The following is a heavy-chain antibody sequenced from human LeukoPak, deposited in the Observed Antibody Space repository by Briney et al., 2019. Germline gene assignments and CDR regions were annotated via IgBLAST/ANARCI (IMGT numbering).Heavy chain of an antibody. D-gene: IGHD6-13*01. CDR2: VYYSGST. V-gene: IGHV4-39*01. CDR1: GGSISSSSYY. CDR3: ARQPPGIAAAGNDFDY. Sequence: PSETLSLTCTVSGGSISSSSYYWGWIRQPPGTGLEWIGSVYYSGSTYYNPSLKSRVTISVDTSKNQFSLKLSSVTAADTAVYYCARQPPGIAAAGNDFDYWGQGTLVTVSS. J-gene: IGHJ4*02.